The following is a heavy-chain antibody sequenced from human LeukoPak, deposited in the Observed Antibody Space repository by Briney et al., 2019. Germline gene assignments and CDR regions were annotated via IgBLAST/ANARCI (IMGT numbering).Heavy chain of an antibody. CDR1: GFTFGDFG. CDR3: AREEAFQLEASLDQ. D-gene: IGHD3-3*01. V-gene: IGHV3-33*01. J-gene: IGHJ4*02. CDR2: IWKDGSDE. Sequence: GRSLRLSCAAAGFTFGDFGTHWVRQAPGKGLEWVALIWKDGSDEFYADSVKGRFTISRDNSRNTLSLQMNSLRGEDTAVYYCAREEAFQLEASLDQWGQGTLVTVSS.